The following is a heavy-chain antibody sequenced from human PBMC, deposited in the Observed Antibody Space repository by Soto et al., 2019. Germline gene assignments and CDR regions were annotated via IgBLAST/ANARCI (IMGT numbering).Heavy chain of an antibody. CDR3: ARRYGYAFDI. D-gene: IGHD4-17*01. CDR2: INYSGGT. CDR1: GGSISSYY. V-gene: IGHV4-59*01. J-gene: IGHJ3*02. Sequence: QVQLQESGPGLVNPSETLSLTSTVSGGSISSYYWSWFRQPQGKDLEWIGYINYSGGTNYNPSLKSRVTISVDTSKNQFSLKLSSVTAADTAVYYCARRYGYAFDIWGQGTMVTVSS.